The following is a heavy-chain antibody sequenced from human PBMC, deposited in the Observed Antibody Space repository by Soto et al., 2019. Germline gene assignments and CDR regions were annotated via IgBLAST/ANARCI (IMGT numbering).Heavy chain of an antibody. CDR3: ARPAYSYAYLSYTDY. D-gene: IGHD3-16*01. Sequence: GESLKISCKVSGYNFPNHWIGWVRQMPGKGLEWMAIIYPGDSETRYSPSFQGQVTISVDKSISTAYLQWSSLRASDSAMYYCARPAYSYAYLSYTDYWGLGTLVTVSS. CDR1: GYNFPNHW. V-gene: IGHV5-51*01. J-gene: IGHJ4*02. CDR2: IYPGDSET.